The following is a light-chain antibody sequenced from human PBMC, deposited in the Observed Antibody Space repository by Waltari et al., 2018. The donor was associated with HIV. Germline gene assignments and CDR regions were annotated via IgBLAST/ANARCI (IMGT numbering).Light chain of an antibody. CDR2: EVN. CDR3: CSYSITSTSVL. J-gene: IGLJ2*01. CDR1: SSDVGYNV. V-gene: IGLV2-23*02. Sequence: QSALTQPASVSGSAPPSITISCTGSSSDVGYNVVSWYQQHPGKVPQLLISEVNSRPSWVSNRFSGSKSGNTASLTISGLQAEDEADYYCCSYSITSTSVLFGGGTKVTVV.